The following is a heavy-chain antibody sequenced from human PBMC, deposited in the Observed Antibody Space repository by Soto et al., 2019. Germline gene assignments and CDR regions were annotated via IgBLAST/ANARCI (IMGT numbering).Heavy chain of an antibody. CDR3: ATEPMVRAAPGFDI. CDR1: GYTFTGHY. J-gene: IGHJ3*02. CDR2: INPNSVGT. V-gene: IGHV1-2*02. D-gene: IGHD3-10*01. Sequence: QVQLVQSGAEVKKPGASVKVSCKASGYTFTGHYMHWVRQAPGQGLEGMGWINPNSVGTNYAQKFQGRVTMTRDTSISTAYMELSRLRSDDTAVYSCATEPMVRAAPGFDIWGQGTLVTVSS.